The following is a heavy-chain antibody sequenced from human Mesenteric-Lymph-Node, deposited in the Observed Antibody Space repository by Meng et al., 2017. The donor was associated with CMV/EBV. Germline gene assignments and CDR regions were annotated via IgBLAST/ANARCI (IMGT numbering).Heavy chain of an antibody. CDR1: GDSISDDYY. V-gene: IGHV4-31*02. Sequence: VSGDSISDDYYWSWIRQHPGKGLEWIGYIYYRGTTYYNPSLKSRVTISVDTSKNQFSLKLASVTAADTAVFYCARERNAVAGGQFEYWGPGTLVTVSS. CDR3: ARERNAVAGGQFEY. CDR2: IYYRGTT. J-gene: IGHJ4*02. D-gene: IGHD6-19*01.